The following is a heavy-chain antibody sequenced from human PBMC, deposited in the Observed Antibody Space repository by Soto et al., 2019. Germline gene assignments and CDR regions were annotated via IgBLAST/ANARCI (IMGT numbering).Heavy chain of an antibody. V-gene: IGHV4-4*02. J-gene: IGHJ4*02. CDR3: ARHLGVAGTRGFDF. CDR2: VYHDGRV. Sequence: QVQLQESGPGLLKPSGTLSLSCAVFGGSISSNWWSWVRQPPGKGLEWIGEVYHDGRVNYNSSLEARVNISVDKSENRFSLQGNSVTAADTAVYYCARHLGVAGTRGFDFWGRGTLVTVSS. CDR1: GGSISSNW. D-gene: IGHD6-19*01.